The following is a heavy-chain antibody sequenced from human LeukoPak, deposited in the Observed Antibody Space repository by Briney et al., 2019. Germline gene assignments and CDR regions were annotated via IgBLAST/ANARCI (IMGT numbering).Heavy chain of an antibody. D-gene: IGHD7-27*01. CDR3: ARGPHWDPHFDY. CDR2: INPNSGGT. Sequence: ASVKVSCKASGFTFTSYYMHWVRQAPGQGLEWMGWINPNSGGTNYAQKFQGRVTMTRDTSISTAYMELSRLRSDDTAVYYCARGPHWDPHFDYWGQGTLVTVSS. J-gene: IGHJ4*02. V-gene: IGHV1-2*02. CDR1: GFTFTSYY.